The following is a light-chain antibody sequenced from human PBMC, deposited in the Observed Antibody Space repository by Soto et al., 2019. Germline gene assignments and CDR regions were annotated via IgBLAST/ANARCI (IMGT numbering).Light chain of an antibody. Sequence: EIVLTQSPGTLSLSPGERATLSCRASQSVSSSYLAWYQQKPGQAPRLLIYGASSRATGIPDRFSGSGSGKDFTLTISRLEPEDFAVYYCQQYGSSPPYTFGQGPKLEIK. CDR1: QSVSSSY. CDR3: QQYGSSPPYT. V-gene: IGKV3-20*01. CDR2: GAS. J-gene: IGKJ2*01.